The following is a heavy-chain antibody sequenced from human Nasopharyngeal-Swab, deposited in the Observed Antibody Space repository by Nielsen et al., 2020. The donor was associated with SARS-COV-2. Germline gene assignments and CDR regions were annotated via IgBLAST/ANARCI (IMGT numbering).Heavy chain of an antibody. CDR2: IIPIFGTA. D-gene: IGHD3-22*01. CDR3: ARKWNYYDTSSYYLGYAFDI. CDR1: GGTFSSYA. V-gene: IGHV1-69*13. Sequence: SVKVSCKASGGTFSSYAISWVRQAPGQGLEWMGGIIPIFGTANYAQKFQGRVTITADESTSTAYMELSSLRSEDTAVYYCARKWNYYDTSSYYLGYAFDIWGQGTMVTVSS. J-gene: IGHJ3*02.